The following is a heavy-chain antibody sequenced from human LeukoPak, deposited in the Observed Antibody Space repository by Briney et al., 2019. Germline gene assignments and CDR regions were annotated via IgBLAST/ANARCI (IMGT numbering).Heavy chain of an antibody. Sequence: PGGSLRLSCAASGFTFSSYGMHWVCQAPGKGLEWVAVISYDGSNKYYADSVKGRFTISRDNSKNTLYLQMNSLRAEDTAVYYCAKDNIAAALGYWGQGALVTVSS. CDR1: GFTFSSYG. J-gene: IGHJ4*02. CDR2: ISYDGSNK. CDR3: AKDNIAAALGY. D-gene: IGHD6-13*01. V-gene: IGHV3-30*18.